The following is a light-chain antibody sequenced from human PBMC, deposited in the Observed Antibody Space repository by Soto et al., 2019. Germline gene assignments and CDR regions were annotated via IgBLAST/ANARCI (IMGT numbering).Light chain of an antibody. V-gene: IGKV1-12*02. J-gene: IGKJ1*01. CDR2: AAS. Sequence: DIQLTQSPSSVSASVGDRVTVTCRASQGISNWLAWYQQKPGKAPKLLISAASSLQSGVPSRFSGSGSGTDFTLIISSLQPEDFATYYCQQANSFPSTFGQGTKVEIK. CDR1: QGISNW. CDR3: QQANSFPST.